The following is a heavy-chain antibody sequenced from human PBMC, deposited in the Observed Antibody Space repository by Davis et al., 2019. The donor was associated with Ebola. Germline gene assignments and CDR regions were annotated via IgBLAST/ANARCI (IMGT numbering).Heavy chain of an antibody. V-gene: IGHV3-66*01. CDR2: IYSGGST. CDR3: AKDKRLAVAGTMFDY. D-gene: IGHD6-19*01. CDR1: GFTVTSNY. J-gene: IGHJ4*02. Sequence: GESLKISCAASGFTVTSNYMSWVRQAPGKGLEWVSVIYSGGSTYYADSVKGRFTISRDNSKNTLYLQMNSLRAEDTAVYYCAKDKRLAVAGTMFDYWGQGTLVTVSS.